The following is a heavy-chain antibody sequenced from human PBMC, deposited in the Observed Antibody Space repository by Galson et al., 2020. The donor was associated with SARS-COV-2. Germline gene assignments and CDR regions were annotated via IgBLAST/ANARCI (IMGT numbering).Heavy chain of an antibody. CDR2: INTNTGNT. V-gene: IGHV7-4-1*02. Sequence: ASVKVSCKTSGYSFTNFAMNWVRQAPGQGLEWMGWINTNTGNTTYAQGFTGRFVVSLDTSVNTAYLQISSLKAEDTAMYYCARDNEGYYYDSSAYQRNYNWFDPWGQGTLVTVSS. D-gene: IGHD3-22*01. J-gene: IGHJ5*02. CDR1: GYSFTNFA. CDR3: ARDNEGYYYDSSAYQRNYNWFDP.